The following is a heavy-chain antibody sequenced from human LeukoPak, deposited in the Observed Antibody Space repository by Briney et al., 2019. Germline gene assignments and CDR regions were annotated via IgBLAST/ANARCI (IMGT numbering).Heavy chain of an antibody. V-gene: IGHV1-2*02. Sequence: ASVTVSCKASGYTFTGYYMHWVRQAPGQGLEWMGWINPNSGGTNYAQKFQGRVTMTRDTSISTAYMELSRLRSDDTAVYYCARESYGSGSYYCDYWGQGTLVTVSS. CDR1: GYTFTGYY. CDR3: ARESYGSGSYYCDY. D-gene: IGHD3-10*01. J-gene: IGHJ4*02. CDR2: INPNSGGT.